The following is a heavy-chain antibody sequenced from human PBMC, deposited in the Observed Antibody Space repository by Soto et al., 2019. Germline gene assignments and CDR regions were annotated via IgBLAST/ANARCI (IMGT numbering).Heavy chain of an antibody. V-gene: IGHV4-59*01. CDR2: IYYSGST. D-gene: IGHD2-15*01. Sequence: NPSETLSLTCTVSGGSISSYYWSWIRQPPGKGLEWIGYIYYSGSTNYNPSLKSRVTISVDTSKNQFSLKLSSVTAADTAVYYCARGSGCSGGSCYDRRSIEARPNWFDPWGQGTLVTVSS. CDR3: ARGSGCSGGSCYDRRSIEARPNWFDP. CDR1: GGSISSYY. J-gene: IGHJ5*02.